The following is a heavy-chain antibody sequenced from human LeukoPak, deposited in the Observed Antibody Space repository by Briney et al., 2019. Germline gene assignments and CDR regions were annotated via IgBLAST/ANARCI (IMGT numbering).Heavy chain of an antibody. Sequence: ASVKVSCKASGYTFTSYYMHWVRQAPGQGLEWMGIINPSGGSTSYAQKFQGRVTMTRDMSTSTVYMELGSLRSEDTAMYYCARGRSIAAAGFSAIDYWGQGTLVTVSS. J-gene: IGHJ4*02. D-gene: IGHD6-13*01. V-gene: IGHV1-46*01. CDR2: INPSGGST. CDR1: GYTFTSYY. CDR3: ARGRSIAAAGFSAIDY.